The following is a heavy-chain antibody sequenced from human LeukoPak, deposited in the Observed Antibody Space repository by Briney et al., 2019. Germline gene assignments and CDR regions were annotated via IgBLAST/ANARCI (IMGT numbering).Heavy chain of an antibody. V-gene: IGHV4-59*08. Sequence: SETLSLTCSVSGGSISSYYWSWIRQPPGNGLEWIGYIYDSGCTNYNPSLKSRVTISVDTSKNQFSLKLSSVTDADTAVYYCATRAMVRGVITRKDAFDIWGQGTMVTVSS. CDR3: ATRAMVRGVITRKDAFDI. D-gene: IGHD3-10*01. J-gene: IGHJ3*02. CDR1: GGSISSYY. CDR2: IYDSGCT.